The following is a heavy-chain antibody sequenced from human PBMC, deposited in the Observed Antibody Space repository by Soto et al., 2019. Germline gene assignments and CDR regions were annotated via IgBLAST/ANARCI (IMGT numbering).Heavy chain of an antibody. CDR2: IYTSGNT. J-gene: IGHJ4*02. D-gene: IGHD6-6*01. Sequence: PSETLSLTCTVSGGPIIGFFWSWIRQPAGKGPEWIGRIYTSGNTNYNPSLKSRVTMSLDTSENLLSLKLTSVTAADTAAYFCAREEQVGYFAYWGQGALVTVSS. CDR3: AREEQVGYFAY. CDR1: GGPIIGFF. V-gene: IGHV4-4*07.